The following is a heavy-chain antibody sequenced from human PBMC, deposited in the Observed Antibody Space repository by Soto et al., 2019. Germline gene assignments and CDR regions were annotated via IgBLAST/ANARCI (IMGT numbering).Heavy chain of an antibody. CDR1: GYTFTSYA. D-gene: IGHD3-3*01. V-gene: IGHV1-3*01. Sequence: ASVKVSCKASGYTFTSYAMHWVRQAPGQRLEWMGWINAGNGNTKYSQKFQGRVTITRDTSASTAYMELSSLRSEDTAVYYCAGDCRTFWSGSGPPYYWGQGTLVTVSS. CDR3: AGDCRTFWSGSGPPYY. J-gene: IGHJ4*02. CDR2: INAGNGNT.